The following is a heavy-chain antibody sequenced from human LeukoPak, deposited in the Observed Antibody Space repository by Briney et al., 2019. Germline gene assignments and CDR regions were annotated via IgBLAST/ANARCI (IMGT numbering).Heavy chain of an antibody. CDR1: GFTVSSNY. CDR2: ISGSGGST. CDR3: AKAAYYDFWSGYRNDAFDI. D-gene: IGHD3-3*01. J-gene: IGHJ3*02. Sequence: GGSLRLSCAASGFTVSSNYMSWVRQAPGKGLEWVSAISGSGGSTYYADSVKGRFTISGDNSKNTLYLQMNSLRAEDTAVYYCAKAAYYDFWSGYRNDAFDIWGQGTMVTVSS. V-gene: IGHV3-23*01.